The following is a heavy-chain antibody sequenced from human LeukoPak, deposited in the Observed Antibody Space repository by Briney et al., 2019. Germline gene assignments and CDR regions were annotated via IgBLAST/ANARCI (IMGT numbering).Heavy chain of an antibody. CDR1: GFTFSSYE. D-gene: IGHD3-3*01. J-gene: IGHJ6*02. CDR3: ARDYYDFWSGYYNGYYYGMDV. Sequence: GGSLRLSRAASGFTFSSYEMNWVRQAPGKGLEWVSYISSSGSTIYYADSVKGRFTISRDNAKNSLYLQMNSLRAEDTAVYYCARDYYDFWSGYYNGYYYGMDVRGQGTTVTVSS. V-gene: IGHV3-48*03. CDR2: ISSSGSTI.